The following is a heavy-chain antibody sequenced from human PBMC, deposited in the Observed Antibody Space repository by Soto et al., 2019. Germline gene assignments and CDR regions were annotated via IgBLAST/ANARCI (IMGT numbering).Heavy chain of an antibody. Sequence: EVQLVESGGGLVQPGRSLRLSCAASGFTFDDYTMHWVRQVPGKGLEWVSGITWNSGFITYADSLKGRFTISRDNAKNSLYLQMNSLRPEDTALYYCVKGYCSSSSCLPPHFYFYMDVWGRGTSVTVSS. V-gene: IGHV3-9*01. CDR2: ITWNSGFI. CDR3: VKGYCSSSSCLPPHFYFYMDV. J-gene: IGHJ6*03. CDR1: GFTFDDYT. D-gene: IGHD2-15*01.